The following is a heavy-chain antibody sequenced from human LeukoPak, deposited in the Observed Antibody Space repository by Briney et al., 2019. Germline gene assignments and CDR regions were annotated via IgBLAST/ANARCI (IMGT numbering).Heavy chain of an antibody. Sequence: PGGSLRLSCAASGFIFSNNYMSWVRQAPGRGLEWLATIWPDGSEKRYVDSLRGRVTISRDNVERSLYLQMNSLRAEDTAVYYCARWLKYDAFDIWGQGTMVTVTS. CDR3: ARWLKYDAFDI. CDR1: GFIFSNNY. J-gene: IGHJ3*02. CDR2: IWPDGSEK. D-gene: IGHD5-12*01. V-gene: IGHV3-7*03.